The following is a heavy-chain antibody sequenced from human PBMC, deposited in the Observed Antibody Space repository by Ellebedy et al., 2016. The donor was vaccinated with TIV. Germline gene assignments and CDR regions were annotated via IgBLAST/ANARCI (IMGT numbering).Heavy chain of an antibody. CDR2: ISSSGSTI. CDR1: GFTFSDYY. Sequence: GESLKISXAASGFTFSDYYMSWIRQAPGKGLEWVSYISSSGSTIYYADSVKGRFTISRDNSKNTLYLQMNSLRAEDTAVYYCARGPGLTCSSTSCYTYCSGGSCYLYWGQGTLVTVSS. J-gene: IGHJ4*02. D-gene: IGHD2-15*01. CDR3: ARGPGLTCSSTSCYTYCSGGSCYLY. V-gene: IGHV3-11*04.